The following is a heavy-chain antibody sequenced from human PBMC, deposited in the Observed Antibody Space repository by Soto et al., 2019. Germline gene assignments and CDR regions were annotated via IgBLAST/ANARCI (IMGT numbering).Heavy chain of an antibody. Sequence: QVQLVQSGAEVKEPGASVKVSCKVSGYTFTTYGISWVRQAPGLGLEWMGWITPYNGNTDYAQKFQGRVTMTTDTSTTTAYMELSSLRSEDTAVYYCARASLQPFDYWGQGTLVTVSS. V-gene: IGHV1-18*04. CDR2: ITPYNGNT. CDR3: ARASLQPFDY. D-gene: IGHD6-13*01. J-gene: IGHJ4*02. CDR1: GYTFTTYG.